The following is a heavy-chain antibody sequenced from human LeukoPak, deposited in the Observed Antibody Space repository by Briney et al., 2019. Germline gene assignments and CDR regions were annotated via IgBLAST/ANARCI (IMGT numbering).Heavy chain of an antibody. J-gene: IGHJ5*02. CDR2: IYTSGST. CDR3: ARDRFWSGSKGLDWFDP. Sequence: SETLSLTCTVSGGSISSYYWSWIRQPAGKGLEWIGRIYTSGSTNYNPSLKSRVTMSVDTSKNQFSLKLSSVTAADTAVYYCARDRFWSGSKGLDWFDPWGQGTLVTVSS. D-gene: IGHD3-3*01. V-gene: IGHV4-4*07. CDR1: GGSISSYY.